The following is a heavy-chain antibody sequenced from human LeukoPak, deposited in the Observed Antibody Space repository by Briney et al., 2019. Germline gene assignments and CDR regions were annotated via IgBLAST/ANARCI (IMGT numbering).Heavy chain of an antibody. Sequence: PGGSLRLSCAASGFAFSTYSMHWVRQVQGKSLEWLALISSDGSNENFADSVKGRFTISRDNSKNTLYLQMNSLRSEDTAIYYCAGDPNRSYFDHWGQGTLVTVSS. D-gene: IGHD1-14*01. CDR3: AGDPNRSYFDH. CDR1: GFAFSTYS. CDR2: ISSDGSNE. J-gene: IGHJ4*02. V-gene: IGHV3-30*01.